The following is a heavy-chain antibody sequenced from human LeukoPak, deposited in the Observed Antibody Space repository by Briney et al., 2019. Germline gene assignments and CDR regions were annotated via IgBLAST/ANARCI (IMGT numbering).Heavy chain of an antibody. CDR2: TSSDLNVK. CDR1: GFTFRYYV. J-gene: IGHJ4*02. D-gene: IGHD3-10*01. Sequence: GGSLRLSCAASGFTFRYYVIHWVRQAPGKGLEWVAVTSSDLNVKLYADSVKGRFTISRDNSRSTLYLQMNSLRPEDTAIYYCAREGYYGSGSPPSLYFDYWGQGTLVTVSS. V-gene: IGHV3-30-3*01. CDR3: AREGYYGSGSPPSLYFDY.